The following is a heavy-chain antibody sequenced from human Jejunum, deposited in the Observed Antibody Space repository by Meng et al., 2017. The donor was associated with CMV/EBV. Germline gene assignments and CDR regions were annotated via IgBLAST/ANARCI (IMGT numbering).Heavy chain of an antibody. CDR1: GDSFMYYY. CDR2: VSYSGTS. CDR3: ARDRGGLGKYFDY. D-gene: IGHD3-10*01. V-gene: IGHV4-59*01. Sequence: VSGDSFMYYYWSWLRQSPEKGLEWIGYVSYSGTSYYNPSLKSRVTVSLDMSKSQFSLTLTSVTAADTAVYFCARDRGGLGKYFDYWGQGSLVTVSS. J-gene: IGHJ4*02.